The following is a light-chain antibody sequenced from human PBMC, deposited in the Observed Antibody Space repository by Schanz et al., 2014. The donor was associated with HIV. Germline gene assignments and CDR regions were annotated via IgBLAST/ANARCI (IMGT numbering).Light chain of an antibody. CDR2: RDN. Sequence: QSVLTQPPSASGPPGQRITISCSGSSSNIATNYVYWYQQLPGMAPKPLIHRDNQRASGVPDRFSGSKSGTSASLAISGLQAEDEADYFCQSFDSSLNGVVFGGGTKLTVL. CDR1: SSNIATNY. CDR3: QSFDSSLNGVV. V-gene: IGLV1-47*01. J-gene: IGLJ3*02.